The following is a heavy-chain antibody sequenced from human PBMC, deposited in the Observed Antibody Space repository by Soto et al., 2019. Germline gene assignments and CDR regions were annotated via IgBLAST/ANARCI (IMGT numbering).Heavy chain of an antibody. D-gene: IGHD3-3*01. CDR2: INHSGST. CDR1: GGSFSGYY. CDR3: ARSLPPSYDFWSGYYLVFDP. J-gene: IGHJ5*02. V-gene: IGHV4-34*01. Sequence: QVQLQQWGAGLLKPSETLSLTCAVYGGSFSGYYWSWIRQPPGKGLEWIGEINHSGSTNYNPSLKSRVTISVDTSKNQFSLKLSSVTAADTAVYYCARSLPPSYDFWSGYYLVFDPWGQGTLVTVSS.